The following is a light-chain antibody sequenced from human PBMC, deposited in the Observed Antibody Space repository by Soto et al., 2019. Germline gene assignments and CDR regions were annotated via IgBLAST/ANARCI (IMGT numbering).Light chain of an antibody. CDR1: QGVRSY. CDR2: GAS. V-gene: IGKV1-9*01. Sequence: IQLTQSPSSLSASVGDRVTITCRASQGVRSYLAWFQQRPGKAPKLLIFGASTLQNGVPARFSGGGFGTEFTLTITSLQPEDFATYYCQQLDSYPITFGQGTRLEIK. J-gene: IGKJ5*01. CDR3: QQLDSYPIT.